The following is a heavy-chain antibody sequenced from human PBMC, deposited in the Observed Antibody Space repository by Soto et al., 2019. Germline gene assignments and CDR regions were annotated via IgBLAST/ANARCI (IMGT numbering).Heavy chain of an antibody. D-gene: IGHD6-19*01. J-gene: IGHJ4*02. V-gene: IGHV3-23*01. CDR1: GFTFSSYA. CDR3: GKVAGRKSPTDSIAVAGKISQYYFDY. CDR2: ISGSGGST. Sequence: GGSLRLSCAASGFTFSSYAMSWVRQAPGKGLEWVSAISGSGGSTYYADSVKGRFTISRDNSKNTLYLQMNSLRAEDTDVYYGGKVAGRKSPTDSIAVAGKISQYYFDYWGQGTLVTVSS.